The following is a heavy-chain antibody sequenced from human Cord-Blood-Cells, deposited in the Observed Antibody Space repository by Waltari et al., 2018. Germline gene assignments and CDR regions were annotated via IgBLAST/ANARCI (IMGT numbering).Heavy chain of an antibody. CDR2: ISSSGSTI. Sequence: DYYMSWIRQPPGKGLEWVSYISSSGSTIYYADSVKGRFTISRDNAKNSLYLQMNSLRAEDTAVYYCARGTTLLPFDYWGQGTLVTVSS. J-gene: IGHJ4*02. CDR3: ARGTTLLPFDY. D-gene: IGHD4-17*01. V-gene: IGHV3-11*01. CDR1: DYY.